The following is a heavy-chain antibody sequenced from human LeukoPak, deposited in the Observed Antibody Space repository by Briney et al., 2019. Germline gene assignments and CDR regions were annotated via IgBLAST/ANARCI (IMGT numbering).Heavy chain of an antibody. D-gene: IGHD3-10*01. J-gene: IGHJ4*02. CDR1: GGSISGTYYY. CDR2: VYYSGTP. Sequence: SETLSLTCTVSGGSISGTYYYWGWIRQPPGKGLEWIGSVYYSGTPYYNPSLKSRVTISVDTSKNQFSLKLTSVTAADTAVYYCARDKAGSGFGYWGQGTLVTVSS. V-gene: IGHV4-39*02. CDR3: ARDKAGSGFGY.